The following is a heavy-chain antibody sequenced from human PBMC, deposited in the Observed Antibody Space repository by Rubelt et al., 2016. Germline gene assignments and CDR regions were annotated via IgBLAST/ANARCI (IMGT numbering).Heavy chain of an antibody. V-gene: IGHV3-30*14. CDR2: ISYDGSNK. J-gene: IGHJ4*02. CDR3: ASGDFWSGYPFDY. D-gene: IGHD3-3*01. Sequence: GLEWVAVISYDGSNKYYADSVKGRFTISRDNSKNTLYLQMNSLRAEDTAVYYCASGDFWSGYPFDYWGQGTLVTVSS.